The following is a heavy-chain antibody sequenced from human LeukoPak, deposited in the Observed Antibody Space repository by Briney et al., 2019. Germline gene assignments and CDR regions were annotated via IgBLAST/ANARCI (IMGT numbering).Heavy chain of an antibody. J-gene: IGHJ4*02. CDR3: ARVRILGVVIFDY. CDR1: GGSISSYY. V-gene: IGHV4-59*01. Sequence: PSETLSLTCTVSGGSISSYYWSWIRQPPGKGLEWIGHIYYSGSTNYNTSLKSRGTISVDTSKNQFSLKLTSVTAADTAVYYCARVRILGVVIFDYWGQGTLVTVSS. CDR2: IYYSGST. D-gene: IGHD3-3*01.